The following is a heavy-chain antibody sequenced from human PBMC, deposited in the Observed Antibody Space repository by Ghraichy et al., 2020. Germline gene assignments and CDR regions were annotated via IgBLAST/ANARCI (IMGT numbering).Heavy chain of an antibody. V-gene: IGHV3-48*03. J-gene: IGHJ6*02. CDR1: GFTFSSYE. CDR3: AREHARRAYDCWSGYDPRMDV. Sequence: GGSLRLSCAASGFTFSSYEMNWVRQAPGKGLEWVSYISSSGSTIYYADSVKGRFTISRDNAKNSLYLQMNSLRAEDTAVYYCAREHARRAYDCWSGYDPRMDVWGQGTTVTASS. D-gene: IGHD3-3*01. CDR2: ISSSGSTI.